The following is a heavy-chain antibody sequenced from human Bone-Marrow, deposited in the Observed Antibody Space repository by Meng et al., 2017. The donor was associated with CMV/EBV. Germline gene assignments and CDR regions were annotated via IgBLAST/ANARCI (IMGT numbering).Heavy chain of an antibody. CDR2: IYYSGST. CDR1: GGSVSSGRYY. D-gene: IGHD2-2*01. J-gene: IGHJ4*02. CDR3: ASGRLPAASVDY. V-gene: IGHV4-61*01. Sequence: TGSGGSVSSGRYYWSWIRQPPGKGLEWIGYIYYSGSTNYNPSLKSRVTISVDTSKNQFSLKLSSVTAADTAVYYCASGRLPAASVDYWGQGTLVTVSS.